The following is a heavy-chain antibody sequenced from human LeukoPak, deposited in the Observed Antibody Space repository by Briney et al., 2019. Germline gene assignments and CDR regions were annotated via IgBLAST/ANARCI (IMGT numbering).Heavy chain of an antibody. CDR3: ARDGPGLRPYNWFDP. CDR2: IYYSRST. Sequence: PSETLSLTCTVSGGSISSSSYYWGWIRQPPGKGLEWIGSIYYSRSTNYNPSLKSRVTMSVDTSKNQFSLKLSSVTAADTAVYYCARDGPGLRPYNWFDPWGQGTLVTVSS. V-gene: IGHV4-39*07. J-gene: IGHJ5*02. CDR1: GGSISSSSYY.